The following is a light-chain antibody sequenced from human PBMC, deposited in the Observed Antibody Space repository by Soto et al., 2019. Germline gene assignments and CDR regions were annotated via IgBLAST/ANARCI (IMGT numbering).Light chain of an antibody. V-gene: IGLV2-14*01. J-gene: IGLJ1*01. CDR2: DVT. CDR3: SSYTSSSPLYV. CDR1: SSDVGDNNY. Sequence: QSALTQPASVSGSPGQSITISCTGTSSDVGDNNYVSWYQQHPGKASKLMIYDVTHRPSGISNRFSGSKSGNTASLTISGLQAEDEADYYCSSYTSSSPLYVFGTGTKLTVL.